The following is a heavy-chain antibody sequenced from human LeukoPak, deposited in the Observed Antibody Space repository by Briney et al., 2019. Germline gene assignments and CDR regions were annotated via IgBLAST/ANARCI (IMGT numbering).Heavy chain of an antibody. J-gene: IGHJ4*02. Sequence: GGSLRLSCVVSGFILSNYAISWVRQPPGKGLEWVSYISERGGSTTYADSVKGRFTISRDNSLNTVYLQMNSLRAEDTAVYFCAKRGVVVRGILVIGYHTEAYHYDYWGQGTLGTVSS. CDR1: GFILSNYA. V-gene: IGHV3-23*01. CDR3: AKRGVVVRGILVIGYHTEAYHYDY. CDR2: ISERGGST. D-gene: IGHD3-10*01.